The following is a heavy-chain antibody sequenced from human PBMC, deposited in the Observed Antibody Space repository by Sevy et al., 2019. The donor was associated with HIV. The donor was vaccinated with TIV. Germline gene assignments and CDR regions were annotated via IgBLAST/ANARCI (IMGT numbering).Heavy chain of an antibody. CDR2: SGST. V-gene: IGHV4-59*01. D-gene: IGHD5-18*01. CDR1: GGSISSYY. J-gene: IGHJ4*02. Sequence: SETLSLTCSVSGGSISSYYWSWIRQPPGKGLEWIEYSGSTNYKSSLKSRVTISVDTSKNQFSLKLSSLTAADTAVYYCARVRYTFGFPVFLDYWGQGTLVTVSS. CDR3: ARVRYTFGFPVFLDY.